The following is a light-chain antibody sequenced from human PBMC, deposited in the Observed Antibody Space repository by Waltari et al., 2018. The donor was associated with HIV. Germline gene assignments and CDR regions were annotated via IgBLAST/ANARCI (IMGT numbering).Light chain of an antibody. V-gene: IGLV1-51*01. CDR3: GTWDTSLSGGV. CDR2: DND. CDR1: TSNTGNAS. Sequence: QSVFTQPPSVSAAPGPKVAISCSGSTSNTGNASVSWYQHLPGAAPKLLIYDNDKRPSGIPDRFSGSKSGTSATLGITGLQTGDEADYYCGTWDTSLSGGVFGGGTKLTVL. J-gene: IGLJ3*02.